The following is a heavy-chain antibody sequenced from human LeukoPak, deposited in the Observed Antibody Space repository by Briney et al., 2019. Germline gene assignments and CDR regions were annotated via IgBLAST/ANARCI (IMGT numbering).Heavy chain of an antibody. CDR2: MRFDGSIE. V-gene: IGHV3-30*02. CDR3: AKQYGGYFEY. CDR1: GFTFSNAW. J-gene: IGHJ4*02. D-gene: IGHD6-13*01. Sequence: PGGSLRLSCAASGFTFSNAWMSWVRQAPGKGPEWVAFMRFDGSIEYYADSVRGRFTISRDNSKNTLYLQMDSLRPEDTAVYYCAKQYGGYFEYWGQGTLVSVSS.